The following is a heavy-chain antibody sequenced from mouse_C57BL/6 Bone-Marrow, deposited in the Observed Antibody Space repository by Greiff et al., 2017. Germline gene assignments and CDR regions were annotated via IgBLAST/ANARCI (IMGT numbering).Heavy chain of an antibody. J-gene: IGHJ3*01. CDR1: GYAFSSSW. Sequence: QVQLQESGPELVKPGASVKISCKASGYAFSSSWMNWVKQRPGQGLEWIGRIYPGDGDTNYNGKFKGKATLTADKSSSTAYMRLSSLTSEDSAVYFCARYWFAYWGQGTLVTVSA. CDR2: IYPGDGDT. V-gene: IGHV1-82*01. CDR3: ARYWFAY.